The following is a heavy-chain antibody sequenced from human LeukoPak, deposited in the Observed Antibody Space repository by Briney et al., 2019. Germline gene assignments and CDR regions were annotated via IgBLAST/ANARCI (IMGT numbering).Heavy chain of an antibody. J-gene: IGHJ5*02. CDR1: GYTFTSYD. Sequence: ASVKVSCKASGYTFTSYDINWVRQATGQGLEWMGWMNPNSGNTGYAQKFQGRVTMTRNTSISTAYMELSSLRSEDTAVYYCARGLLQGVSMLPENWFDPWGQGTLVTVSS. CDR2: MNPNSGNT. CDR3: ARGLLQGVSMLPENWFDP. D-gene: IGHD3-10*01. V-gene: IGHV1-8*01.